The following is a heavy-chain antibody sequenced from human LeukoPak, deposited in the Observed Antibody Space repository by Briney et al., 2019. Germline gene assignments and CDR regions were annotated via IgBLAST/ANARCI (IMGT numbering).Heavy chain of an antibody. V-gene: IGHV4-59*01. D-gene: IGHD3-3*01. CDR2: IYYSGST. CDR1: GGSISSYY. J-gene: IGHJ5*02. CDR3: ARVNYDFWSGLVYNWFDP. Sequence: PSETLSLTCTVSGGSISSYYWSWIRQPPGKGLEWIGYIYYSGSTNYNPSLKSRVTISVDTSKNQFSLKLSSVTAADTAVYYCARVNYDFWSGLVYNWFDPWGQGTLVTVSS.